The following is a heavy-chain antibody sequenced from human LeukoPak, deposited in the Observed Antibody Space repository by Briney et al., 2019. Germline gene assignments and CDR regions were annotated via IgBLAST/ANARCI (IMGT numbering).Heavy chain of an antibody. D-gene: IGHD3-22*01. J-gene: IGHJ4*02. CDR2: TYYRSKWYN. V-gene: IGHV6-1*01. Sequence: SQTLSLTCAISGDSVSSNSAAWSWIRLSPSRGLEWLGRTYYRSKWYNDYAVSVKSRITITPDTSKNQFSLQLNSVTPEDTALYYCARLAEYYDTIDYWGQGTLVTVSS. CDR3: ARLAEYYDTIDY. CDR1: GDSVSSNSAA.